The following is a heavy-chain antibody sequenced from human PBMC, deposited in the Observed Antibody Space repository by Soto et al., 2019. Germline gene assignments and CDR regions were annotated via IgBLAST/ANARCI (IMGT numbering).Heavy chain of an antibody. J-gene: IGHJ4*02. CDR3: VKAISGAYSAPNYDC. CDR2: LNWNSVTA. V-gene: IGHV3-9*01. CDR1: GFNFGDYA. Sequence: SPRLSCAASGFNFGDYAMHWVRQGPGKGLEWVSGLNWNSVTAGYADSVKGRFSISRDNGKYALYLQMTSLRPEDTGLYYCVKAISGAYSAPNYDCCGQGTLVTVSS. D-gene: IGHD1-26*01.